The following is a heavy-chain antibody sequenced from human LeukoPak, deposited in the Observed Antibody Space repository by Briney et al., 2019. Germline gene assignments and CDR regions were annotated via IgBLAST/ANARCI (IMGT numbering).Heavy chain of an antibody. J-gene: IGHJ5*02. CDR3: PRAGRYGSNTSCFDWFDP. CDR2: IYASGST. Sequence: SETLSLTCTVSVDSIISGSYYWSWIRQPAGKGLEWIGRIYASGSTNYNPSLKSRVTISVDTSKNQFSLKLSSVTGAETAVYYGPRAGRYGSNTSCFDWFDPWGQGTLVTVSS. D-gene: IGHD2-2*01. CDR1: VDSIISGSYY. V-gene: IGHV4-61*02.